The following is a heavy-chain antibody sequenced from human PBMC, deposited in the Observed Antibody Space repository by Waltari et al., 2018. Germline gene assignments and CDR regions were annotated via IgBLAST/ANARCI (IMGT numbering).Heavy chain of an antibody. CDR3: AKSKWFGELLPHDY. D-gene: IGHD3-10*01. J-gene: IGHJ4*02. CDR2: ISGSGGST. Sequence: VQLVQSGAEVKKPGASVKVSCKVSGYTLTELSMHWVRQAPGKGLEWVSAISGSGGSTYYADSVKGRFTISRDNSKNTLYLQMNSLRAEDTAVYYCAKSKWFGELLPHDYWGQGTLVIVSS. V-gene: IGHV3-23*04. CDR1: GYTLTELS.